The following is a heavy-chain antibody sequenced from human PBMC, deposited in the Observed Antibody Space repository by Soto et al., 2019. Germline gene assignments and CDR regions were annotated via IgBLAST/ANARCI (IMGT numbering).Heavy chain of an antibody. V-gene: IGHV3-73*01. D-gene: IGHD6-6*01. CDR2: IRSKANSYAT. J-gene: IGHJ6*02. CDR1: GFTFSGSA. CDR3: TRRGAAPHYYGMDV. Sequence: EVQLVESGGGLVQPGGSLKLSCAASGFTFSGSAMHWVRQASGKGLEWVGRIRSKANSYATAYAASVKGRFTISRDDSMNTAYLQMNSLKTEDTAVYYCTRRGAAPHYYGMDVWGQGTTVTVSS.